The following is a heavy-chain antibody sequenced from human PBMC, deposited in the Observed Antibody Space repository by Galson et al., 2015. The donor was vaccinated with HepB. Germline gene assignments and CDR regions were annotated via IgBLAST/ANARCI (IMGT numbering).Heavy chain of an antibody. CDR1: GFTFTSYG. CDR3: AKEAYRTVYFGPKRDYGMDV. J-gene: IGHJ6*02. V-gene: IGHV3-30*18. D-gene: IGHD2-21*01. Sequence: SLRLSCAASGFTFTSYGMHWVRQAPGKGLEWVAVISYDGSDKYYADSVKGRFTISRDNSKNTLYLKMNSLRAEDTAVYYCAKEAYRTVYFGPKRDYGMDVWGQGTTVTVSS. CDR2: ISYDGSDK.